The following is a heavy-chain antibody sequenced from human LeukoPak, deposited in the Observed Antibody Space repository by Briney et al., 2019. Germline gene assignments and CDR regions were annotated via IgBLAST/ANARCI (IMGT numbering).Heavy chain of an antibody. V-gene: IGHV3-30*18. CDR3: AKEGYCSSTSCYRSDNYFDY. CDR1: GFTFSSYG. D-gene: IGHD2-2*02. Sequence: GGSLRLSCAASGFTFSSYGMHWVRQAPGKXLEWVAVISYDGSNKYYADSVKGRFTISRDNSKNTLYLQMNSLRAEDTAVYYCAKEGYCSSTSCYRSDNYFDYWGQGTLVTVSS. J-gene: IGHJ4*02. CDR2: ISYDGSNK.